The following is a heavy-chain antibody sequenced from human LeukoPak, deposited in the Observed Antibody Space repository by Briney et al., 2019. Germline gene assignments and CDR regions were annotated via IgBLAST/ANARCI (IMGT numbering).Heavy chain of an antibody. D-gene: IGHD2-21*01. CDR3: ASCSKTFYYTDV. CDR2: GYTNGAT. Sequence: PSETLSLTCTVSGDSIRSYYWSWIRQPARRGLEWIGRGYTNGATNYNPSLESRVTMSVDTSKNQISLKLTSVTAADTAVYYCASCSKTFYYTDVWGKGTTVTVSS. J-gene: IGHJ6*03. V-gene: IGHV4-4*07. CDR1: GDSIRSYY.